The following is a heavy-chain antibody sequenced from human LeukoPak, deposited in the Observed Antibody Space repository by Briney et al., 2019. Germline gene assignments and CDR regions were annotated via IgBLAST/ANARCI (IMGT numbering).Heavy chain of an antibody. CDR1: GFTFSSYS. J-gene: IGHJ4*02. CDR2: ISSSSSYI. D-gene: IGHD3/OR15-3a*01. V-gene: IGHV3-21*01. Sequence: GGSLRLSCAASGFTFSSYSMNWVRQAPGKGLEWVSSISSSSSYIYYADSVKGRFTISRDNAKNTLYLQMNSLRAEDTAVYYCARGAWTAYYFDYWGQGTLVTVSS. CDR3: ARGAWTAYYFDY.